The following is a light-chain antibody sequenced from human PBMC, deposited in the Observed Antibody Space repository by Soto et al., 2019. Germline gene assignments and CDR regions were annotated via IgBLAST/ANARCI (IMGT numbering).Light chain of an antibody. Sequence: AIQMTQSPSSLSASVGDRVTITCRASQGIRHYLGWYQQKPGKAPKLLIYAASSLQSGVPSRFSGSGSGTDFTHTMSSRQPGDFATYYCPQDYNYPLTFGGGTKVEIK. J-gene: IGKJ4*01. CDR1: QGIRHY. V-gene: IGKV1-6*01. CDR2: AAS. CDR3: PQDYNYPLT.